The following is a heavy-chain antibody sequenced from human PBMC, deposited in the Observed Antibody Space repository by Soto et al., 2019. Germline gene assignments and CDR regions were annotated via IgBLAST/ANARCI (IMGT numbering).Heavy chain of an antibody. V-gene: IGHV3-23*01. Sequence: GGSVRLSCAASGFTFSSYAMTWVRQAPGKGLEWVSVVTYNGDNTYYADSVKGRFTVSRDNSKDAVDLQMNSLRAEDTAVYFCAIYIRGTRVFHFGYWGQGVLVPVSS. J-gene: IGHJ4*02. CDR2: VTYNGDNT. CDR1: GFTFSSYA. D-gene: IGHD2-8*02. CDR3: AIYIRGTRVFHFGY.